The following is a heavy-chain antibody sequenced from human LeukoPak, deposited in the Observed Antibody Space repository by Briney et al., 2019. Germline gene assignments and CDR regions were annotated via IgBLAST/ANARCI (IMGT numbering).Heavy chain of an antibody. J-gene: IGHJ4*02. CDR3: AARPWEIDH. CDR2: ISYSGNT. V-gene: IGHV4-39*07. D-gene: IGHD1-26*01. CDR1: GGSIISSDYH. Sequence: SETLSLTCTVSGGSIISSDYHWGWVRQPPGKGLEWIGTISYSGNTDYNPSLKSRVTISVDKSKNQFSLKLSSVTAADTAVYYCAARPWEIDHWGQGTLVTVSS.